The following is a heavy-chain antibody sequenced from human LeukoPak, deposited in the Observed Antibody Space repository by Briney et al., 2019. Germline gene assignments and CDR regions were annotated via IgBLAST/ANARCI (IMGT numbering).Heavy chain of an antibody. Sequence: SETLSLTCTVSGGSISSYYWSWIRQPAGKGLEWIGRIYTSGSTNYNPSLKSRVTMSVDTSKNQFSLKLSSVTAADTAVYYCAKDPDYGDYPAGFYFDYWGQGTLVTVSS. CDR1: GGSISSYY. D-gene: IGHD4-17*01. CDR3: AKDPDYGDYPAGFYFDY. V-gene: IGHV4-4*07. CDR2: IYTSGST. J-gene: IGHJ4*02.